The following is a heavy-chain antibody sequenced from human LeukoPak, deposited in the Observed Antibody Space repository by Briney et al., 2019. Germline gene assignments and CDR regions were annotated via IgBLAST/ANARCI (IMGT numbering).Heavy chain of an antibody. J-gene: IGHJ4*02. V-gene: IGHV4-61*02. CDR2: IYTSGST. CDR3: ARDLDSSGSYYFDY. CDR1: GGSISSGSYY. D-gene: IGHD3-22*01. Sequence: PSETLSLTCTVSGGSISSGSYYWSWIRQPAGKGLEWIGRIYTSGSTNYNPSLKSRVTISVDTSKNQFSLKLSSVTAADTAVYYCARDLDSSGSYYFDYWGQRTLVTVSS.